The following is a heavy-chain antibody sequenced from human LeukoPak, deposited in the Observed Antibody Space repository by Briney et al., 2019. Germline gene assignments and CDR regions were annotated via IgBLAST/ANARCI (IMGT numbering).Heavy chain of an antibody. V-gene: IGHV1-2*02. J-gene: IGHJ6*02. CDR3: ASLRASNIGAHYAMDV. Sequence: ASVKVSCKASGYTFTGYYMPWVRQAPGQGLEWMGWINPNSGGTNYAQKFQGRVTITADKSTSTAYMELSSLRSEDTAVYYCASLRASNIGAHYAMDVWGQGTTVTVSS. CDR1: GYTFTGYY. CDR2: INPNSGGT. D-gene: IGHD6-13*01.